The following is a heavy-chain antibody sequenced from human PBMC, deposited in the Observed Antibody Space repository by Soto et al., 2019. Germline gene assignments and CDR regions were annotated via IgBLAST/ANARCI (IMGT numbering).Heavy chain of an antibody. J-gene: IGHJ3*02. V-gene: IGHV3-23*01. CDR3: AKDIKESSSWYRGPDAFDI. CDR2: ISGGSVTI. D-gene: IGHD6-13*01. Sequence: PGGSLRLSCAASGFTFSSCVMSWVRQAPGKGLEWVAAISGGSVTIYYADSVKGRFTISRDNSKNTLYLQMNSLRAEDTTVYYCAKDIKESSSWYRGPDAFDIWGQGTMVTVSS. CDR1: GFTFSSCV.